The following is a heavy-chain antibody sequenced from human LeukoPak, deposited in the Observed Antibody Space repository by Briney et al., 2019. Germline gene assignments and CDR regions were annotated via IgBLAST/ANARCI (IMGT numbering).Heavy chain of an antibody. D-gene: IGHD6-19*01. CDR1: GFTFSRYA. V-gene: IGHV3-23*01. J-gene: IGHJ4*02. CDR3: ARDGGSGWYYFDY. Sequence: PGGTLRLSCAASGFTFSRYAMSWVRQAPGKGQECVSAISGSGGSTYYADSVKGRFTISRDNAKNSLCLQMNSLRAEDTAVYYCARDGGSGWYYFDYWGQGTLVTVSS. CDR2: ISGSGGST.